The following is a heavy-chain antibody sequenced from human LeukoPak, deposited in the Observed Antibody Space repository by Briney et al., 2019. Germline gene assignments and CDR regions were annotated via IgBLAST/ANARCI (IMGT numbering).Heavy chain of an antibody. CDR1: GGSISSDGYY. J-gene: IGHJ4*02. CDR3: ASGEEYYFDY. V-gene: IGHV4-30-2*01. Sequence: SQTLSLTCTVSGGSISSDGYYWSWIRQPPGKGLEWIGYIYHSGSTYYNPSLKSRVTISVDRSKNQFSLKLSSVTAADTAVYYCASGEEYYFDYWGQGTLVTVSS. CDR2: IYHSGST. D-gene: IGHD4-17*01.